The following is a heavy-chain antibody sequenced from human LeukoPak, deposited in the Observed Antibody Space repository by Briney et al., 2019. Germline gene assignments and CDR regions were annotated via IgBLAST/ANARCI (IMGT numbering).Heavy chain of an antibody. Sequence: PGGSLRLSCVASGFRFDDYHMSWVRQVSAKGLEWVSDINSGGRRTSYAESVKGRFIISRDNAKDSLDLQMNNLRVEDTALYYCVKRDSVGMHHFFDLWGQGTLVTVSS. CDR1: GFRFDDYH. D-gene: IGHD4-11*01. V-gene: IGHV3-20*04. J-gene: IGHJ4*02. CDR3: VKRDSVGMHHFFDL. CDR2: INSGGRRT.